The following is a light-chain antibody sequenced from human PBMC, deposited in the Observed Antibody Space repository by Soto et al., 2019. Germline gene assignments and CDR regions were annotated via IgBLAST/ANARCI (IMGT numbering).Light chain of an antibody. CDR3: NSYTTSNTRQIV. Sequence: QSVLTQPASVSGSPGQSITISCTGTSSDVGGYNYVSWYQQHPGKAPKFMIYDVSNRPSGVSTRFSGSKSGNTASLTISGLQAEDEADYYCNSYTTSNTRQIVFGTGTMVTVL. J-gene: IGLJ1*01. CDR1: SSDVGGYNY. V-gene: IGLV2-14*01. CDR2: DVS.